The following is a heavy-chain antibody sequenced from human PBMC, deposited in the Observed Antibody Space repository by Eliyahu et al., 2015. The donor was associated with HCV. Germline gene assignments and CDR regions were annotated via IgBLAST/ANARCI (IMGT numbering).Heavy chain of an antibody. CDR3: ARSWELRDGFLDN. Sequence: QVQLVESGGGLVNPGGSLRLSCAASGFTFSDHYMSWIRQAPGKGLEWVSHISSSSSYTNYADSVKGRFTISRDNAKKSLYLQMNSLRAEDTAVYYCARSWELRDGFLDNWGQGTLVTVSS. CDR2: ISSSSSYT. V-gene: IGHV3-11*06. CDR1: GFTFSDHY. D-gene: IGHD1-26*01. J-gene: IGHJ4*02.